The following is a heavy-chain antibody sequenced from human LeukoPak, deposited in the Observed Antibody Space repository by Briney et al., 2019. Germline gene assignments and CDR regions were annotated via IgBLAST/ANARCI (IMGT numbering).Heavy chain of an antibody. D-gene: IGHD6-6*01. J-gene: IGHJ4*02. V-gene: IGHV3-30-3*01. Sequence: GGSLRLSCAASGFTFSSYAMHWVRQAPGKGLEWVAVISYDGSNKYYADSVKGRFTISRDNSKNTLYLQMNSLRAEDTAVYYCARVRDSSSTFDYWGQGTLVTVSS. CDR2: ISYDGSNK. CDR3: ARVRDSSSTFDY. CDR1: GFTFSSYA.